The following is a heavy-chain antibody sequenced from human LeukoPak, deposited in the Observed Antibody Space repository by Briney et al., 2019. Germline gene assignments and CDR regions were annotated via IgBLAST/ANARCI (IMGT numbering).Heavy chain of an antibody. CDR1: GFTFSSYV. CDR3: AKDTGRRVSSYFDY. J-gene: IGHJ4*02. D-gene: IGHD6-6*01. CDR2: ISGSGGSS. Sequence: AGGSLRLSCAASGFTFSSYVMSWVRQAPGKGLEWVSAISGSGGSSYYADSVRGRFTISRDNSKNTLYLQMDSLRADDTAVYYCAKDTGRRVSSYFDYWGQGTLVTVSS. V-gene: IGHV3-23*01.